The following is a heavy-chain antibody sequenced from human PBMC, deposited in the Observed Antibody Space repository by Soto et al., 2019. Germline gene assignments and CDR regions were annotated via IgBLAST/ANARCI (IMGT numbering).Heavy chain of an antibody. CDR2: IKTDGSEK. CDR3: ASHFSKSTNY. Sequence: GSLRLSCAASGFTFSSYWMSWVRQAPGKGLEWVATIKTDGSEKYYVDSVKGRFTVSRDNAESSLYLQMHSLRAEDTAVYYCASHFSKSTNYWRHGPLVTVSS. V-gene: IGHV3-7*01. CDR1: GFTFSSYW. J-gene: IGHJ4*01. D-gene: IGHD3-3*02.